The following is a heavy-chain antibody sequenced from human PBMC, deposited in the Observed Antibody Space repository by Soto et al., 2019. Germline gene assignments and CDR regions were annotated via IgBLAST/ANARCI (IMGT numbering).Heavy chain of an antibody. D-gene: IGHD3-3*01. J-gene: IGHJ5*02. CDR2: IIPDSGAT. CDR3: ARADRISTFGVINRLDP. Sequence: AASVKVSCKASGYTFTGYHIHWVRQAPAKGLAWMGWIIPDSGATNYTQKLQDRVIMTTETSTNTDFLDLSRLRSEVTAVYFCARADRISTFGVINRLDPWRQGTLVTVSS. CDR1: GYTFTGYH. V-gene: IGHV1-2*02.